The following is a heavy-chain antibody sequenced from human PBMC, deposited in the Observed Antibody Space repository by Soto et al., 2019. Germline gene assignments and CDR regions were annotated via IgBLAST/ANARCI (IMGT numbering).Heavy chain of an antibody. CDR3: ARGSRYYYYYGMDV. CDR1: GGSISSGGYS. J-gene: IGHJ6*02. CDR2: IYHSGST. Sequence: PSETLSLTCAVPGGSISSGGYSWSWIRQPPGKGLEWIGYIYHSGSTYYNPSLKSRVTISVDRSKNQFSLKLSSVTAADTAVYYCARGSRYYYYYGMDVWGQGTTVTVSS. V-gene: IGHV4-30-2*01.